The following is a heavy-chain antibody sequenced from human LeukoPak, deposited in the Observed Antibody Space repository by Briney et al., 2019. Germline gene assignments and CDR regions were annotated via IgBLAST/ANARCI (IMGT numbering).Heavy chain of an antibody. Sequence: ASVKVSCKASGYTFTGYYMHWVRQAPGQGLEWMGWINPNSGGTNYAQKFQGRVTMTRDTSISTAYMELGRLRSDDTAVYYCASPYYYGSGAFDIWGQGTMVTVSS. D-gene: IGHD3-10*01. V-gene: IGHV1-2*02. CDR3: ASPYYYGSGAFDI. CDR2: INPNSGGT. J-gene: IGHJ3*02. CDR1: GYTFTGYY.